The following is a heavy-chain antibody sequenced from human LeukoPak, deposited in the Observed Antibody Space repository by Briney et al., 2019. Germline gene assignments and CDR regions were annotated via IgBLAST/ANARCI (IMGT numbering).Heavy chain of an antibody. D-gene: IGHD3-22*01. Sequence: GGSLRLSCAASGFTVDSNYLSWVRQAPGKGLEWVSTIYTGGNTYYAASVKGRFTISRDFSKNTVFLHMNSLRAEDTATYYCARGDDSGYYDYFDYWGQGALVTVSS. J-gene: IGHJ4*02. V-gene: IGHV3-53*01. CDR3: ARGDDSGYYDYFDY. CDR1: GFTVDSNY. CDR2: IYTGGNT.